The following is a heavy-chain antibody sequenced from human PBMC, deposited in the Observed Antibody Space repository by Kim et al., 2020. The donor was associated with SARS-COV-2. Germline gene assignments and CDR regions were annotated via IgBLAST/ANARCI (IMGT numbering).Heavy chain of an antibody. J-gene: IGHJ4*02. Sequence: SGTLSLTCTVSGGSISSGGYYWSWIRQHPGKGLEWIGYIYYSGSTYYNPSLKSRVTISVDTSKNPFSLKLSSVTAADTAVYYCARVECGTTGWYFDYWGQGTLVTVSS. CDR2: IYYSGST. CDR3: ARVECGTTGWYFDY. V-gene: IGHV4-31*03. D-gene: IGHD1-1*01. CDR1: GGSISSGGYY.